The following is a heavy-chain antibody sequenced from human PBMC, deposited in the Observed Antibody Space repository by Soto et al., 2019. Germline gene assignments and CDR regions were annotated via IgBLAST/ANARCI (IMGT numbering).Heavy chain of an antibody. CDR3: ARLGAYYQSLDP. CDR2: IYHSGST. D-gene: IGHD2-21*01. J-gene: IGHJ5*02. V-gene: IGHV4-30-2*02. Sequence: SETLSLACAVSGCSISSGGYSWSWIRQPPGKGLEWIGYIYHSGSTYYNPSLKSRVTISVDTSKNQFSLKLSSVTAADTAVYYCARLGAYYQSLDPWG. CDR1: GCSISSGGYS.